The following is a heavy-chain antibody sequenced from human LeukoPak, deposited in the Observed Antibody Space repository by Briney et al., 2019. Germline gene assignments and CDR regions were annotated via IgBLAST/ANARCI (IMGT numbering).Heavy chain of an antibody. D-gene: IGHD6-13*01. CDR1: GGTFSSYA. V-gene: IGHV1-69*05. J-gene: IGHJ2*01. CDR2: IIPIFGTA. CDR3: ARGSAAGTYWYFDL. Sequence: SVKVSCKASGGTFSSYAISWVRQAPGQGLEWMGGIIPIFGTANYAQKFQGRVTMTTDTSTSTAYMELRSLRSDDTAVYYCARGSAAGTYWYFDLWGRGTLVTVS.